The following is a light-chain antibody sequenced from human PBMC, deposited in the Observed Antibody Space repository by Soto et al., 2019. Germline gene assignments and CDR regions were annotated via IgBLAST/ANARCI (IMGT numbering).Light chain of an antibody. CDR2: EVI. CDR1: SRDVGGYNF. CDR3: SSYADNNIYV. Sequence: QSALTQPPSASGSPGQSVTISCTGSSRDVGGYNFVSWYQQHPGKAPKLVIYEVIKRPSGVPDRFSGSKSGNTASLTVSGLQAEDEADYYCSSYADNNIYVFGSGTKVTVL. V-gene: IGLV2-8*01. J-gene: IGLJ1*01.